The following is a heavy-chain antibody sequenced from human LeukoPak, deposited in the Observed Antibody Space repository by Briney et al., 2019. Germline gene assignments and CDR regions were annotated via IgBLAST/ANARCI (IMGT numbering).Heavy chain of an antibody. CDR3: ARAGLWLYYYDNSGSWQAFDI. CDR2: IYHSGST. J-gene: IGHJ3*02. Sequence: SSETLSLTCTVSGYSISSGYYWGWIRQPPGKGLEWIGSIYHSGSTNYNPSLKSRVTISVDTSKNQFSLKLSSVTAADTAVYYCARAGLWLYYYDNSGSWQAFDIWGQGTMVTVSS. D-gene: IGHD3-22*01. CDR1: GYSISSGYY. V-gene: IGHV4-38-2*02.